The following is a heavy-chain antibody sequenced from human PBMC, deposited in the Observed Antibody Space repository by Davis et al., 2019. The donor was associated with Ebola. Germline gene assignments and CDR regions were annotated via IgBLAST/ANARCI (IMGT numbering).Heavy chain of an antibody. CDR3: AKARLRSVWFDP. CDR2: ISGGYT. Sequence: GESLKISCAASGFSFTSYSMNWVRQAPGKGLEWVAYISGGYTYYAESVKGRFTISRDSAKDSLYLHMDSLRDDDTAVYYCAKARLRSVWFDPWGQGTLVTVSS. V-gene: IGHV3-48*02. CDR1: GFSFTSYS. J-gene: IGHJ5*02. D-gene: IGHD4-17*01.